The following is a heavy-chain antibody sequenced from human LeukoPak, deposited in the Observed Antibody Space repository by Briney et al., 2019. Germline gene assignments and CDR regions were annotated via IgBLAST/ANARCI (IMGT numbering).Heavy chain of an antibody. CDR1: GGSINSGSDY. CDR2: INPSEST. J-gene: IGHJ3*02. Sequence: SQTLSLTCTVSGGSINSGSDYWTWIRQPAGKGLEWIGRINPSESTDYNPSLKSRVTISVDSSKNQFSLKLTSVTAADTAVYYCAREPHPRGLEIGAFDIWGQGTMVTVSS. CDR3: AREPHPRGLEIGAFDI. D-gene: IGHD1-1*01. V-gene: IGHV4-61*02.